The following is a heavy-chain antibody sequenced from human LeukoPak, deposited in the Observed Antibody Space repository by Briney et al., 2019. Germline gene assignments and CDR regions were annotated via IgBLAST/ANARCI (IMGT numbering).Heavy chain of an antibody. Sequence: GGSLRLSCAASGFSFSNYGMSWVRQAPGMGLEWVSAIYTDGSTYYTDSVKGRFTISRDNSKNTLFLQMNTLRAEDTAVYYCARESGYAVGDYWGQGTLVTVSS. V-gene: IGHV3-53*01. D-gene: IGHD5-12*01. CDR3: ARESGYAVGDY. J-gene: IGHJ4*02. CDR1: GFSFSNYG. CDR2: IYTDGST.